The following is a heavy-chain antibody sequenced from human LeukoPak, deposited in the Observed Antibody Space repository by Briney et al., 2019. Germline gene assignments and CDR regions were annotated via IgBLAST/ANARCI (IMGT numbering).Heavy chain of an antibody. CDR1: GGSFSGYF. CDR2: IYYSGAT. J-gene: IGHJ4*02. CDR3: ARLVGSAWHDDC. D-gene: IGHD6-25*01. Sequence: SETLSLTCAVYGGSFSGYFWGWIRQPPGKGLEWIGSIYYSGATYYNSSLKSRVTISVDTSKNQFSLKLISVTAADTAVYYCARLVGSAWHDDCWGQGTLVTVSS. V-gene: IGHV4-39*01.